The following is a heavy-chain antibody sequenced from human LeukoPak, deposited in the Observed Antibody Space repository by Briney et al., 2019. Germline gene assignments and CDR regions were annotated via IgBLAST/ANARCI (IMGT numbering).Heavy chain of an antibody. V-gene: IGHV5-51*01. CDR2: IYHGDSDT. CDR1: GYSFTSYW. CDR3: AIQEYISCYY. D-gene: IGHD6-6*01. J-gene: IGHJ4*02. Sequence: GESLKISSKGSGYSFTSYWNGWVSQLPGKGLEWMVIIYHGDSDTSYSPSFQGQVTISADKSNSPASLQWSTLTASCTALYYWAIQEYISCYYWGQGTLVSVSS.